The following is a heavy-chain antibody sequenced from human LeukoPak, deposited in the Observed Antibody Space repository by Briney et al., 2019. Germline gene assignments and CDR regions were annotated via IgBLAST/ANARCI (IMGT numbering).Heavy chain of an antibody. V-gene: IGHV1-2*02. CDR2: INPNSGGT. Sequence: ASVKVSCKASGYTFTSYYMHWVRQAPGQGLEWMGWINPNSGGTNYAQKFQGRVTMTRDTSISTAYMELSRLRSDDTAVYYCARGKNYDFWSGPFDYWGQGTLVTASS. CDR1: GYTFTSYY. CDR3: ARGKNYDFWSGPFDY. D-gene: IGHD3-3*01. J-gene: IGHJ4*02.